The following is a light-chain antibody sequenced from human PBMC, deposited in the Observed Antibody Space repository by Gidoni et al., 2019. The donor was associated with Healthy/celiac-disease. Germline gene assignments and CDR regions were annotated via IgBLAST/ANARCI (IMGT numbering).Light chain of an antibody. CDR3: QQYYSTPPIT. CDR1: QSVLYNYNNKNY. Sequence: DIVMTQSPDSLAVSLGERATINCTSSQSVLYNYNNKNYLAWYQQKPGQPPKLLIYWASTRESGVPDRFSGSGSGTDFTLTISSLQAEDVAVYYCQQYYSTPPITFGQGTRLEIK. J-gene: IGKJ5*01. V-gene: IGKV4-1*01. CDR2: WAS.